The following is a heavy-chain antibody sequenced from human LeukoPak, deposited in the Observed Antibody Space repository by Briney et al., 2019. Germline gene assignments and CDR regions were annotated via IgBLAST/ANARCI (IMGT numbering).Heavy chain of an antibody. D-gene: IGHD6-6*01. CDR2: IKQDGSQR. V-gene: IGHV3-7*01. CDR3: ARRGGSSSRRSPIDY. J-gene: IGHJ4*02. Sequence: QAGGSLRLSCTASGFTFSDYWMTWVRQAPGKGPEGVANIKQDGSQRYYVDSVRGRFTISRDNAKNSLFLQMNGLRAEDTAVYYCARRGGSSSRRSPIDYWGQGTLVTVSS. CDR1: GFTFSDYW.